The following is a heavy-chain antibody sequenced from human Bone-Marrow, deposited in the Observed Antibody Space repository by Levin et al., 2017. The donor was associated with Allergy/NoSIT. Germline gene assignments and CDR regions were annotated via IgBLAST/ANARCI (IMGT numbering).Heavy chain of an antibody. V-gene: IGHV4-31*03. CDR3: AREDGYVFDY. CDR2: IYYSGNT. Sequence: SETLSLTCSLSGGSISTGGFHWSSVRQRPGKGLEWIGYIYYSGNTYYNPSLQSRLSISIDTSKNQFSLRLTSVTAADTAVYYCAREDGYVFDYWGQGTLVTVSS. D-gene: IGHD5-24*01. CDR1: GGSISTGGFH. J-gene: IGHJ4*02.